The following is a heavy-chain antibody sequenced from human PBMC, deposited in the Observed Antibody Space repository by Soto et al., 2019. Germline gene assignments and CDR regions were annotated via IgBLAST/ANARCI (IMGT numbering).Heavy chain of an antibody. J-gene: IGHJ4*02. D-gene: IGHD2-21*02. CDR3: ARNRVTQSYY. CDR1: GGSISSGDYY. CDR2: IFYSGST. Sequence: QVQLQESGPGLVKPSQTLSLTCTVSGGSISSGDYYWSWIRQPPGKGLEWIGYIFYSGSTYYNPSLKRPVTISGDTSKNPFSPKASSVTAPDTAVYFWARNRVTQSYYWGQGTLGNVSS. V-gene: IGHV4-30-4*01.